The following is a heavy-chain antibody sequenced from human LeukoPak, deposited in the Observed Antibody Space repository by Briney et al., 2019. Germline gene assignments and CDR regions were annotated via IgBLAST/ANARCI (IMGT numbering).Heavy chain of an antibody. J-gene: IGHJ4*02. CDR2: IYTSGST. CDR1: GGSISSGSYY. D-gene: IGHD5-24*01. CDR3: ARGKRREDFDY. V-gene: IGHV4-61*02. Sequence: SETLSLTCTVSGGSISSGSYYWSWIRQPAGKGLEWIGRIYTSGSTNYNPSLKSRVTISVDTSKNQFSLKLSSVTAADTAVYYCARGKRREDFDYWGQGTLVTVSS.